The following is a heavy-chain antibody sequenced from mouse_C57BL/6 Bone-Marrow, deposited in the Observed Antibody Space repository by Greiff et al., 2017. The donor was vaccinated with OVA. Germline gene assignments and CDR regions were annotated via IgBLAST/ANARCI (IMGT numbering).Heavy chain of an antibody. D-gene: IGHD3-2*02. V-gene: IGHV5-12*01. CDR3: ARQSSSGYYFDY. Sequence: EVQRVESGGGLVQPGGSLTLSCAASGFTFSDYYMYWVRQTPEKRLEWVAYISNGGGSTYYPDTVKGRFTISRDNAKNTLYLQINRLKSEDTAMYYCARQSSSGYYFDYWGQGTTLTVSS. CDR1: GFTFSDYY. J-gene: IGHJ2*01. CDR2: ISNGGGST.